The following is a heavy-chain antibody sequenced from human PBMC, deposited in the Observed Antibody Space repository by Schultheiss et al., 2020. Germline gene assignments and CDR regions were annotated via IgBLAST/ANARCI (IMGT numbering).Heavy chain of an antibody. CDR1: GFTFGDYA. J-gene: IGHJ4*02. V-gene: IGHV3-49*03. Sequence: GESLKISCTASGFTFGDYAMSWFRQAPGKGLEWVGFIRSKAYGGTTEYAASVKGRFTISRDDSKSIAYLQMNSLKTEDTAVYYCTRAGIAAADYWGQGTLVTVSS. D-gene: IGHD6-13*01. CDR3: TRAGIAAADY. CDR2: IRSKAYGGTT.